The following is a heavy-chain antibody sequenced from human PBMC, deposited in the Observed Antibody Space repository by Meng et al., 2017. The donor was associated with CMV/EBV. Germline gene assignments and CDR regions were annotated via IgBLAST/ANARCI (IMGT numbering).Heavy chain of an antibody. CDR3: ATSSVEVMIYAGLDY. CDR2: INPASGDT. D-gene: IGHD2/OR15-2a*01. V-gene: IGHV1-2*02. J-gene: IGHJ4*02. Sequence: SGYPFTGYYIHWARQAPGQGLEWMGWINPASGDTILAQKFQGRVTMTRDTSLTTAYMELNRLRSDDTAVYYCATSSVEVMIYAGLDYWGQGTLSPSPQ. CDR1: GYPFTGYY.